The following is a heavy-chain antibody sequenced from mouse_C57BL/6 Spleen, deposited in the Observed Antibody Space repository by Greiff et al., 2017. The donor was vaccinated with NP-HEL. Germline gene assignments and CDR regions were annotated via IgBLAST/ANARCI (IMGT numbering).Heavy chain of an antibody. V-gene: IGHV1-54*01. CDR3: AREGYGKYYFDY. J-gene: IGHJ2*01. CDR1: GYAFTNYL. CDR2: INPGSGGT. Sequence: QVQLQQSGAELVRPGTSVKVSCKASGYAFTNYLIEWVKQRPGQGLEWIGVINPGSGGTNYNEKFKGKATLTADKSSSTAYMQLSSLTSEDSAVYFCAREGYGKYYFDYWGQGTTLTVSS. D-gene: IGHD2-10*02.